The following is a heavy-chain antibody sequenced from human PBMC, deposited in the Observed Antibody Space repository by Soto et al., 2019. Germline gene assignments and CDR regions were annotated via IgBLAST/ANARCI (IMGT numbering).Heavy chain of an antibody. J-gene: IGHJ5*02. CDR2: ISAYNGNT. CDR1: GYTFTSYG. V-gene: IGHV1-18*01. D-gene: IGHD3-3*01. Sequence: ASVKVSCKASGYTFTSYGISWVRQAPRQGLEWMGWISAYNGNTNYAQKLQGRVTMTTDTSTSTAYMELRSLRSDDTAVYYCARCKGRLRFLEWSNNWFDPWGQGTLVTVSS. CDR3: ARCKGRLRFLEWSNNWFDP.